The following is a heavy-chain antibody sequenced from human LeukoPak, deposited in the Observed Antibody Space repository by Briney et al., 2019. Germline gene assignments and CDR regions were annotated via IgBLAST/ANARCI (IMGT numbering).Heavy chain of an antibody. CDR1: GFTFSSYS. J-gene: IGHJ4*02. D-gene: IGHD4/OR15-4a*01. Sequence: GGSLRLSCAASGFTFSSYSMNWVRQAPGKGLEWVSYISSTSGAIYYAGPVKGRFTISRDNAKNSLYLQMSSLRAEDTAVYYCAREAYGAYYLDYWGQGTLVTVSS. V-gene: IGHV3-48*01. CDR2: ISSTSGAI. CDR3: AREAYGAYYLDY.